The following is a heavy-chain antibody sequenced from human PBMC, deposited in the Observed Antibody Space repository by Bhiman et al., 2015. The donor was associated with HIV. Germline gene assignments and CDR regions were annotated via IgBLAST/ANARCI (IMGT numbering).Heavy chain of an antibody. D-gene: IGHD1-1*01. CDR2: ITESGDHT. CDR1: GFTFSSYV. J-gene: IGHJ4*02. CDR3: AKTEKDNHNNWYHGNY. Sequence: EVQLLDSGGGLVQPGGSLRLSCTASGFTFSSYVMSWVRQAPGMGLEWLSSITESGDHTYYADSVKGRFTISRDNSKNTLYLEMTGLRAEDTSFYYCAKTEKDNHNNWYHGNYWGQGILVTVSS. V-gene: IGHV3-23*01.